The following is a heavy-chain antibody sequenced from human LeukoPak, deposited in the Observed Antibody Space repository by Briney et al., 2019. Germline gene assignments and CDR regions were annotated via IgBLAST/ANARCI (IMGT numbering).Heavy chain of an antibody. CDR3: SRERIAARPFDY. CDR1: GFTFSSYS. Sequence: KTGGSLRLSCAASGFTFSSYSMNWVRQAPGKGLEWVSSISSSSSYIYYADSVKGRFTISRDNAKNSLCLQMNSLRAEDTAVYYCSRERIAARPFDYWGQGTLVTVSS. J-gene: IGHJ4*02. D-gene: IGHD6-6*01. V-gene: IGHV3-21*01. CDR2: ISSSSSYI.